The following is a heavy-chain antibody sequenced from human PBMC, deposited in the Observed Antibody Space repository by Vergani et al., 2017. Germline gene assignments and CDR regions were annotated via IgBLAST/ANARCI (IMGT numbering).Heavy chain of an antibody. CDR3: ARQTRSYYYDSSGYWIDY. Sequence: QVQLQQWGAGLLKPSETLSLTCAVSGGSISSSSYYWGWTRQPPGKGLGWIGSIYYSGSTYYNPSLKRGVTISVDTSKNQFSLELSSVTAADTAVYYCARQTRSYYYDSSGYWIDYWGRGTLVTVSS. CDR2: IYYSGST. J-gene: IGHJ4*02. V-gene: IGHV4-39*01. D-gene: IGHD3-22*01. CDR1: GGSISSSSYY.